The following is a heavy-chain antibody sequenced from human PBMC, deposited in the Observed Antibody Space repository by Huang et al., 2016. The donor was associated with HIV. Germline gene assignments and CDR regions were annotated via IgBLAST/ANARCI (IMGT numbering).Heavy chain of an antibody. V-gene: IGHV4-39*01. CDR2: IYYSGST. J-gene: IGHJ4*02. CDR1: GGSFSSSSYY. D-gene: IGHD3-10*01. CDR3: ARHERWAMVRGVPQGGFDY. Sequence: QLQLQESGPGLVKPSETLSLTCTVSGGSFSSSSYYWGWIRQPPGKGLEWIGTIYYSGSTYSNPSLKGRVTISVDTSKNQFSLKLSSVTAADTAVYYCARHERWAMVRGVPQGGFDYWGQGTLVTVSS.